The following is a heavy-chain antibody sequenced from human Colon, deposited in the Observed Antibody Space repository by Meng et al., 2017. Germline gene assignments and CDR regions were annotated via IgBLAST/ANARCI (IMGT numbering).Heavy chain of an antibody. CDR1: GVYSSNTGGG. J-gene: IGHJ5*02. CDR2: IYWVDHK. CDR3: EHRKREVAANAGWFDH. V-gene: IGHV2-5*02. Sequence: QVLLKVYGPTLVQPTQTPTLTLSLTGVYSSNTGGGGGWIRQAPQNAAEWLECIYWVDHKRYSPYIKSRNTLTKKTSKNPVVLTMTNMDPVDTATYYGEHRKREVAANAGWFDHWGQGTLVTVSS. D-gene: IGHD2-15*01.